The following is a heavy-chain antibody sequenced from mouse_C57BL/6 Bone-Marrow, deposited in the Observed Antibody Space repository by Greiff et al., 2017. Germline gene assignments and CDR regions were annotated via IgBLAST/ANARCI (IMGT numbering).Heavy chain of an antibody. CDR2: IHPTSGST. D-gene: IGHD2-5*01. Sequence: QVQLQQPGAELVKPGASVKLSCKASGYTFTSYWMHWVKQRPGQGLEWIGMIHPTSGSTNYNEKLKSKATLTVDKSSSTAYMQLSSLSSEDSAGYYWARGPPYYSKGYWGQGTTLTVSS. CDR1: GYTFTSYW. J-gene: IGHJ2*01. CDR3: ARGPPYYSKGY. V-gene: IGHV1-64*01.